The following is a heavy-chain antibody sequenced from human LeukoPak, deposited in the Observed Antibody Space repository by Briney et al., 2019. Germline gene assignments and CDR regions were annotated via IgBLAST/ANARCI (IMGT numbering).Heavy chain of an antibody. CDR1: AGSFSGYY. V-gene: IGHV4-34*01. CDR2: INHSGST. CDR3: ARSSGRGYYYYYGMDV. J-gene: IGHJ6*02. D-gene: IGHD3-10*01. Sequence: SETLSLTCAVYAGSFSGYYWSWIRQPPGKGLEWIGEINHSGSTNYNPSLKSRVTISVDTSKNQFSLKLSSVTAADTAVYYCARSSGRGYYYYYGMDVWGQGTTVTVSS.